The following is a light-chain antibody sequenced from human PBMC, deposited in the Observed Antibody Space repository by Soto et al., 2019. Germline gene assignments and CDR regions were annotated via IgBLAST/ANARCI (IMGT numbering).Light chain of an antibody. CDR3: QQYGRSPPYT. CDR1: QSVSSSY. CDR2: DAS. Sequence: EIVLTQSPGTLSLSPGERVTLSCRASQSVSSSYFAWYQQKPGQAPRLLIYDASSRATGIPDRFSGSGSGTDFTLTISRLEAEDFAVYYCQQYGRSPPYTFGQGTKLEIK. V-gene: IGKV3-20*01. J-gene: IGKJ2*01.